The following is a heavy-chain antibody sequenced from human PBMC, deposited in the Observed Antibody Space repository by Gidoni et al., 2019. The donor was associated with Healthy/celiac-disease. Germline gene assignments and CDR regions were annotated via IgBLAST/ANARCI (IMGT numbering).Heavy chain of an antibody. Sequence: QVQLVESGGGVAQPGRSLRLSCASSGFTFSSYGMHWVRQAPGKGLEWVAVISYDGSNKYYADSVKGRLTISRDNSKNTLYLQMNSLRAEDTAVYYCAKESSQGELLPIREGWGLGGMDVWGQGTTVTVSS. CDR2: ISYDGSNK. CDR3: AKESSQGELLPIREGWGLGGMDV. CDR1: GFTFSSYG. J-gene: IGHJ6*02. D-gene: IGHD3-10*01. V-gene: IGHV3-30*18.